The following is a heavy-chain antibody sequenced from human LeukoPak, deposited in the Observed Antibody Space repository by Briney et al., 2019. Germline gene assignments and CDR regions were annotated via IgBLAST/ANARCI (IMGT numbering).Heavy chain of an antibody. V-gene: IGHV4-39*07. CDR3: ARTSHRVDSSGYYYFLGGGSFDY. Sequence: SETLSLTCTVSGGSISSSSYYWGWIRQPPGKGLEWIGSIYYSGSTYYNPSLKSRVTISVDTSKNQFSLKLSSVTAADTAVYYCARTSHRVDSSGYYYFLGGGSFDYWGQGTLVTVSS. CDR1: GGSISSSSYY. CDR2: IYYSGST. D-gene: IGHD3-22*01. J-gene: IGHJ4*02.